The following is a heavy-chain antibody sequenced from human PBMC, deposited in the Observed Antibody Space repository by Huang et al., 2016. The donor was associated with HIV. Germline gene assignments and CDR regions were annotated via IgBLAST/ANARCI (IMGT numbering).Heavy chain of an antibody. Sequence: EVQLVESGGGLVQTGGSLRLSCAASGFPFSAYSMNWIRLSPGQVLECGAAMTRGYSSLSYADSVKGRFTGSRDNAKNSLFLQMNGLRAEDTAVYYCARDGGGNDFDYWGQGTLVSVSS. CDR2: MTRGYSSL. D-gene: IGHD2-21*01. CDR1: GFPFSAYS. CDR3: ARDGGGNDFDY. J-gene: IGHJ4*02. V-gene: IGHV3-21*02.